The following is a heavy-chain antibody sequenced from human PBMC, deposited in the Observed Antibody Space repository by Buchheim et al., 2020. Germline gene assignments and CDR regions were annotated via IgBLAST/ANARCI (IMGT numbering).Heavy chain of an antibody. CDR1: GGSFSGYY. CDR3: AVDGYGRSGAFDI. V-gene: IGHV4-34*01. J-gene: IGHJ3*02. CDR2: INHSGST. Sequence: QVQLQQWGAGLLKPSETLSLTCAVYGGSFSGYYWSWIRQPPGKGLEWIGKINHSGSTNYNPSLKSRVTISVDTSQNQFSLKLSSVTAADTAVYYCAVDGYGRSGAFDIWGQGT. D-gene: IGHD5-24*01.